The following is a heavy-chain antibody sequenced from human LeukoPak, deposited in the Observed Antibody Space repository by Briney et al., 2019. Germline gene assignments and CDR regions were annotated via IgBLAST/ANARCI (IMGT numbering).Heavy chain of an antibody. J-gene: IGHJ3*02. D-gene: IGHD3-16*02. CDR2: INPNSGGT. CDR1: GYTFTGYY. Sequence: GASVKVSCKASGYTFTGYYMHWVRQAPGQGLEWMGRINPNSGGTNYAQKFQGRVTMTRDTSISKAYMELSRLRPDDTAVYYCASGPITFGGVIVIGAFNAFDIWGQGTMVTVSS. V-gene: IGHV1-2*06. CDR3: ASGPITFGGVIVIGAFNAFDI.